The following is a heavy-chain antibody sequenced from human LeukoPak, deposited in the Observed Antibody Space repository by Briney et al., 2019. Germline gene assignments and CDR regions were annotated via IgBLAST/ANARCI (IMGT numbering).Heavy chain of an antibody. V-gene: IGHV4-30-4*08. CDR2: IYYSGST. Sequence: PSETLSLTCTVSGGSISSYYWSWIRQPPGKGLEWIGYIYYSGSTYYNPPLKSRVTISVDTSKNQFSLKLSSVTAADTAVYYCARGAVTTFYFDYWGQGTLVTVSS. CDR1: GGSISSYY. CDR3: ARGAVTTFYFDY. J-gene: IGHJ4*02. D-gene: IGHD4-11*01.